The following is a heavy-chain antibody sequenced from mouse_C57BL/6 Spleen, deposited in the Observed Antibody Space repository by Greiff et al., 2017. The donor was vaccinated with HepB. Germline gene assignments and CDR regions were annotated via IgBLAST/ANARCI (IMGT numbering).Heavy chain of an antibody. Sequence: EVKLQQSGAELVKPGASVKLSCTASGFNIKDYYMHWVKQRTEQGLEWIGRIDPEDGETKYATKFQGKATITADTSSNTAYLQLSSLTSEDTAGYYCARIYGSSYHDYWGQGTTLTVSS. CDR2: IDPEDGET. V-gene: IGHV14-2*01. CDR1: GFNIKDYY. CDR3: ARIYGSSYHDY. D-gene: IGHD1-1*01. J-gene: IGHJ2*01.